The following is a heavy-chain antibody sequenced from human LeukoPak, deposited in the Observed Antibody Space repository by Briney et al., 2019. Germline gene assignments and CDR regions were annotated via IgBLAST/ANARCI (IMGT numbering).Heavy chain of an antibody. D-gene: IGHD2-8*01. CDR3: ARDAMVYATGVYYYGMDV. V-gene: IGHV4-31*03. CDR1: GXSISSGGYY. Sequence: TLSLXXXVSGXSISSGGYYWSWIRQHPGKGLEWIGYIYYSGSTYYNPSLKSRVTISVDTSKNQFSLKLSSVTAADTAVYYCARDAMVYATGVYYYGMDVWGQGTTVTVSS. J-gene: IGHJ6*02. CDR2: IYYSGST.